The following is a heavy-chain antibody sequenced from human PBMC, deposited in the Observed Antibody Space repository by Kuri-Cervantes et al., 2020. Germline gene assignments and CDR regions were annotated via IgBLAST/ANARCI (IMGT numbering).Heavy chain of an antibody. Sequence: GESLKISCAASGFTFSSYAMSWVRQAPGKGLEWVSAISGSGGSTYYADSVKGRFTISRDNSKNTLYLQMNSLRAEDTAVYYCARDFSNIAVAGTFGELGYWGQGTLVTVSS. CDR2: ISGSGGST. J-gene: IGHJ4*02. V-gene: IGHV3-23*01. CDR3: ARDFSNIAVAGTFGELGY. CDR1: GFTFSSYA. D-gene: IGHD6-19*01.